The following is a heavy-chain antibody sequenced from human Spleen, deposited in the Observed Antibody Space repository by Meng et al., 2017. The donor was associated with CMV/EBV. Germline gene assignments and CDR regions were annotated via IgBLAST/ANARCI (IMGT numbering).Heavy chain of an antibody. D-gene: IGHD2-2*01. Sequence: ASVKVSCKASGYTFTGYYMHWVRQAPGQGLEWMGWINPNSGGTNYAQKFQGRVTMTRDTSISTAYMGLSRLRSDDTAVYYCARRYCSSTSCFLNDDAFDYWGQGTLVTVSS. V-gene: IGHV1-2*02. J-gene: IGHJ4*02. CDR1: GYTFTGYY. CDR3: ARRYCSSTSCFLNDDAFDY. CDR2: INPNSGGT.